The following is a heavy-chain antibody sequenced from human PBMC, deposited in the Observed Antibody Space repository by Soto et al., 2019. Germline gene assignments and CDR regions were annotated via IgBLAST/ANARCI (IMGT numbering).Heavy chain of an antibody. CDR3: ARAYGSGSYYLDY. CDR1: GYTFTGYY. J-gene: IGHJ4*02. D-gene: IGHD3-10*01. V-gene: IGHV1-2*04. Sequence: QVQLVQSGAEVKKPGASVKVSCKASGYTFTGYYMHWVRQAPGQGLEGMGWINPNSGGTNYAQKFQGWVTMTRDTSISTAYMELGNLRSDDTAVYYCARAYGSGSYYLDYWGQGTLVTVSS. CDR2: INPNSGGT.